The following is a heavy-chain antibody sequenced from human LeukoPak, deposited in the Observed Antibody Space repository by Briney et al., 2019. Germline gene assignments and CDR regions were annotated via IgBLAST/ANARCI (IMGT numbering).Heavy chain of an antibody. V-gene: IGHV3-30*02. CDR3: AKRGPNRSVLDY. Sequence: PGGSLRLSCAASGFTFSSYGMHWVRQAPGKGLEWVAFIRYDGSNKYYADSVKGRFTISRDNSKNTLYLQMNSLRAEDTAVYYCAKRGPNRSVLDYWGQGTLVTVSS. J-gene: IGHJ4*02. D-gene: IGHD1-14*01. CDR1: GFTFSSYG. CDR2: IRYDGSNK.